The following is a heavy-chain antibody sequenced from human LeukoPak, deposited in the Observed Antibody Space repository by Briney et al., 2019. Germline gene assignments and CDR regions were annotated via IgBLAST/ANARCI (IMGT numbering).Heavy chain of an antibody. CDR3: ARAERRGYDFWSGFYLPDY. CDR2: INSDGSST. V-gene: IGHV3-74*01. Sequence: AGGSLRLSCAASGFTFSSYWMHWVRQTPGKGLVWVSRINSDGSSTRYADSVKGRFTISRDNAKNTLHLQMNSLRAEDTALYYCARAERRGYDFWSGFYLPDYWGQGTLVTVSS. J-gene: IGHJ4*02. D-gene: IGHD3-3*01. CDR1: GFTFSSYW.